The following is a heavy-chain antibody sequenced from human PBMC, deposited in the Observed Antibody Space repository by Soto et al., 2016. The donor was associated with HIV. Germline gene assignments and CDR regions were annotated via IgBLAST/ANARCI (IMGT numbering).Heavy chain of an antibody. J-gene: IGHJ5*02. CDR3: ARDRSYYGSGSYSRAGWFDP. CDR2: IKQDGSEE. Sequence: EVQLVESGGGLVQPGGSLRLSCAASGFTFSNYWMSWVRQAPGKGLEWVANIKQDGSEEYYVDSVKGRFTISRDNAKNSLYLQMNSLRVEDTAVYYCARDRSYYGSGSYSRAGWFDPWGQGTLVTVSS. CDR1: GFTFSNYW. D-gene: IGHD3-10*01. V-gene: IGHV3-7*04.